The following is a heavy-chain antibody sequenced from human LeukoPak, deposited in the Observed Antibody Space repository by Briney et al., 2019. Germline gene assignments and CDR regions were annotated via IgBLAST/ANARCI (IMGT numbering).Heavy chain of an antibody. CDR2: IYSDGST. V-gene: IGHV3-53*01. D-gene: IGHD6-13*01. J-gene: IGHJ4*02. CDR3: ARQQQPLGCFDY. CDR1: GFTVSSNY. Sequence: GGSLRLSCAASGFTVSSNYMSWVRQAPGKGLEWVSVIYSDGSTYYADSVKGRFTISRDNSKNTLYLQMSSLRAEDTAVYYCARQQQPLGCFDYWGQGTLVTVSS.